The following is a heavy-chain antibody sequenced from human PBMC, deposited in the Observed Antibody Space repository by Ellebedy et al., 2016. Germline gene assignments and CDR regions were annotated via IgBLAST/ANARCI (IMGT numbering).Heavy chain of an antibody. D-gene: IGHD3-10*01. CDR3: ARAGLFYYGSETYYILEF. V-gene: IGHV4-59*01. CDR1: GGSISSFY. CDR2: IYYNGST. J-gene: IGHJ4*02. Sequence: GSLRLSXTVSGGSISSFYWTWIRQPPGKGLEWIGYIYYNGSTNYNPSLKSRVTISLDTPKNQFSLKLSSVTAADTAVYYCARAGLFYYGSETYYILEFWGQGALVTVSS.